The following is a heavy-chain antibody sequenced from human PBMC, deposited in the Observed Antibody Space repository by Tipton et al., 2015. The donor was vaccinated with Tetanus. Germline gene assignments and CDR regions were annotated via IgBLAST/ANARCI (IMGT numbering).Heavy chain of an antibody. J-gene: IGHJ5*02. CDR1: GGSISSSSYY. Sequence: TLSLTCTVSGGSISSSSYYWGWIRQPPGKGLEWIGSIYYSGSTYYNPSLKSRVTISVDTSKNQFSLKLSSVTAADTAVYYCARGDRGRIAARTFDPWGQGTLVTVSS. D-gene: IGHD6-6*01. CDR2: IYYSGST. V-gene: IGHV4-39*01. CDR3: ARGDRGRIAARTFDP.